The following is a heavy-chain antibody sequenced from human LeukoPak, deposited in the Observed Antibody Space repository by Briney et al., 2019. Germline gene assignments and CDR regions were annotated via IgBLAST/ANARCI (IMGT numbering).Heavy chain of an antibody. V-gene: IGHV3-23*01. CDR1: GFTFSNYA. Sequence: GGSLRLSCAGSGFTFSNYAMSWVRQAPGEGLEWVSAISGSGGSTYYADSVKGPFTISRDNSKNMLYLQMNSLRAEDTAVFYCAKTGGVAAADYWGQGTLVTVSS. D-gene: IGHD6-13*01. CDR2: ISGSGGST. J-gene: IGHJ4*02. CDR3: AKTGGVAAADY.